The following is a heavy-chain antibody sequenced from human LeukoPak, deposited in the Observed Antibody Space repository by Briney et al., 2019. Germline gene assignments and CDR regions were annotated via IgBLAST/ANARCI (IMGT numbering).Heavy chain of an antibody. CDR3: ARARSGYSYGYYYYYGMDV. CDR1: GGSFSGYY. J-gene: IGHJ6*02. Sequence: PSETLSLTCAVYGGSFSGYYWSWIRQPPGKGLDWVGEINHSGSTNYNPALKKRVTISVATSKNQFSLKLSSVTAADTAVYYCARARSGYSYGYYYYYGMDVWGQGTTVTVSS. V-gene: IGHV4-34*01. D-gene: IGHD5-18*01. CDR2: INHSGST.